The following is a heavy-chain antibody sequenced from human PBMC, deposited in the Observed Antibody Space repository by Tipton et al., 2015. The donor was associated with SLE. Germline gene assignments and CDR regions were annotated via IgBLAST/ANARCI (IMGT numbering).Heavy chain of an antibody. D-gene: IGHD4-17*01. CDR1: GGSISSHY. CDR3: ARGYGDTGY. Sequence: TLSLTCTVSGGSISSHYWSWIRQPPGKGLEWIGYIYYSGSTNYNPSLTSRVTISVDTSKNQFSLKLSSVTAADTAVYYCARGYGDTGYWGQGTLVTVSS. J-gene: IGHJ4*02. CDR2: IYYSGST. V-gene: IGHV4-59*11.